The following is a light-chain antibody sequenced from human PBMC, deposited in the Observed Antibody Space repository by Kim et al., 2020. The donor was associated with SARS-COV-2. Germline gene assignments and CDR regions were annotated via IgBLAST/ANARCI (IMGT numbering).Light chain of an antibody. CDR2: AAS. J-gene: IGKJ2*01. CDR3: QQVASYSYT. V-gene: IGKV1-9*01. CDR1: QGISSY. Sequence: IQLTQSPSSLSAPVGDRVTITCRASQGISSYLAWYQQIPGKAPKLLIYAASTLQSGVPSRFSGSGSGTDFSLTISSLQPEDCATYCCQQVASYSYTFGQGTKLEI.